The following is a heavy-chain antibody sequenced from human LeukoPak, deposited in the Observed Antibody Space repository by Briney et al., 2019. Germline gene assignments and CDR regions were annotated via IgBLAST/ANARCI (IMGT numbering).Heavy chain of an antibody. J-gene: IGHJ3*01. CDR3: ASSYDFWSAHDF. CDR2: ISGSGGST. V-gene: IGHV3-23*01. CDR1: GFTFSNYV. D-gene: IGHD3-3*01. Sequence: GGSLGLSCAASGFTFSNYVMTWVRQAPGKGLEWVSGISGSGGSTYYADSVKGRITISRDSSKSTLYLQMNSLRAEDTALYYCASSYDFWSAHDFWGQGTMVTVSS.